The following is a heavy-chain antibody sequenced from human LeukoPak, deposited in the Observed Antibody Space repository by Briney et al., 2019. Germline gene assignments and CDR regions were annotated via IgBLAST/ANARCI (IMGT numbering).Heavy chain of an antibody. Sequence: ASVNVSCKASGYTFTSYGISWVRQAPGQGLEGMGCISAYNGNTNYAQKLQGRVTMNTDTSTSTAYRELRSLRSDDTAVYYCARAVPRYSGITYGGRWFDPWGQGTLVTVSS. D-gene: IGHD1-26*01. CDR3: ARAVPRYSGITYGGRWFDP. CDR1: GYTFTSYG. V-gene: IGHV1-18*01. CDR2: ISAYNGNT. J-gene: IGHJ5*02.